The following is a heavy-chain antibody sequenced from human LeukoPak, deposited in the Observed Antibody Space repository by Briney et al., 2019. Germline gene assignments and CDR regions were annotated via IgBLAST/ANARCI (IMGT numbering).Heavy chain of an antibody. J-gene: IGHJ4*02. CDR1: GGIFSSYA. V-gene: IGHV1-69*04. CDR2: IIPILGIA. CDR3: ARVSLDDHGDYFDY. D-gene: IGHD3-16*02. Sequence: SVKVSCKASGGIFSSYAISWVRQAPGQGLEWMGRIIPILGIANYAQKFQGRVTITADKSTSTAYMELSSLRSEDTAVYYCARVSLDDHGDYFDYWGQGTLVTVSS.